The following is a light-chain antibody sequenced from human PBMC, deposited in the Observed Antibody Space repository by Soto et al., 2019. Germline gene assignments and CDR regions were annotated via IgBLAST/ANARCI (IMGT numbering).Light chain of an antibody. V-gene: IGLV2-23*01. Sequence: QSALTQPASVSGSLGQSITISCIGTSDNIGSYNLVSWYQHKPGKAPKLIIFEGSKRPSGVSNRFSGSRSGNTASLTISGLQAEDEADYYCCSFAGTGTQYVFGTGTKLTVL. CDR3: CSFAGTGTQYV. CDR2: EGS. CDR1: SDNIGSYNL. J-gene: IGLJ1*01.